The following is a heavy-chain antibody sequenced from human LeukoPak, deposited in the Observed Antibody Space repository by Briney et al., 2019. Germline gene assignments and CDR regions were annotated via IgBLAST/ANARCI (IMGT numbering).Heavy chain of an antibody. Sequence: ASVKVSCKASGYTFTSYGISWVRQAPGQGLEWMGWISAYNGNTNYAQKLQGRVTMTTDTSTSTAYMELRSLRSDDTAVYYCARTTRTPLRYYDILTGYTYYYGMDVWGQGTTVTVSS. CDR3: ARTTRTPLRYYDILTGYTYYYGMDV. D-gene: IGHD3-9*01. CDR2: ISAYNGNT. CDR1: GYTFTSYG. V-gene: IGHV1-18*01. J-gene: IGHJ6*02.